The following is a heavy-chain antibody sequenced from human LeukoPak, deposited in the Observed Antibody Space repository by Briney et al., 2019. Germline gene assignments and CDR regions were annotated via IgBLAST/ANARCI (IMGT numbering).Heavy chain of an antibody. V-gene: IGHV4-34*01. CDR2: INHSGST. CDR1: GGSFSGYY. J-gene: IGHJ4*02. Sequence: SETLSLTCAVYGGSFSGYYWSWIRQPPGKGLEWIGEINHSGSTNYNPSLKSRVTISVDTSKNQFSLKLSSVTAADTAVYYCARLDYVPYYFDYWGQGTLVTVSS. D-gene: IGHD4-17*01. CDR3: ARLDYVPYYFDY.